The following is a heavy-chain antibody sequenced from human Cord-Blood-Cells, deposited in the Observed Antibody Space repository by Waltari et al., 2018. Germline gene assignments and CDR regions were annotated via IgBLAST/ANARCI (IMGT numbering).Heavy chain of an antibody. CDR3: ARDRPGDYYYGMDV. Sequence: QVQLVQSGAEGKKPGSSVKVYCKASGGTFSTFAISWVRQAPGQGLEWMGGIIPIFGTANYAQKFQGRVTITADESTSTAYMELSSLRSEDTAVYYCARDRPGDYYYGMDVWGQGTTVTVSS. V-gene: IGHV1-69*01. J-gene: IGHJ6*02. CDR1: GGTFSTFA. D-gene: IGHD7-27*01. CDR2: IIPIFGTA.